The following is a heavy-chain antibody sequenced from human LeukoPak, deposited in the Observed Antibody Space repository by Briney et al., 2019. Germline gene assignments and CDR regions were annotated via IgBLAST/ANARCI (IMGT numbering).Heavy chain of an antibody. CDR3: AKESEAIPAAGTFDS. CDR1: EFTFSSYA. CDR2: ISGTSGTT. J-gene: IGHJ5*01. Sequence: GGSLRLSCAASEFTFSSYAVSWVRQAPGKGLEWVSAISGTSGTTYYADSVKGRFTISRDNSKNMLFLLMNSLRTEDTAVYYCAKESEAIPAAGTFDSWGQGTLVTVSS. V-gene: IGHV3-23*01. D-gene: IGHD6-13*01.